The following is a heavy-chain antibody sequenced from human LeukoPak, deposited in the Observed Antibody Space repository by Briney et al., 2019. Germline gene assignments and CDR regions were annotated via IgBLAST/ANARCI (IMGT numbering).Heavy chain of an antibody. V-gene: IGHV4-59*01. CDR3: ARDRPLIDCSGGSCLKVGWFDP. CDR2: IYYSGST. D-gene: IGHD2-15*01. CDR1: GGSISSYY. Sequence: SETLSLTCTVSGGSISSYYWSWIRQPPGKGLECIGYIYYSGSTNYNPSLKSRVTISVDTSKNQFSLKLSSVTAADTAVYYCARDRPLIDCSGGSCLKVGWFDPWGQGTLVTVSS. J-gene: IGHJ5*02.